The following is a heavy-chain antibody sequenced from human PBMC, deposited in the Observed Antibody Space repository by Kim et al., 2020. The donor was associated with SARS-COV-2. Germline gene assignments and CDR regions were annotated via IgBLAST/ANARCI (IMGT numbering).Heavy chain of an antibody. J-gene: IGHJ4*02. CDR3: ARGETQMKRWAL. Sequence: GESLKISCKGSGYSFTSYWISWVRQMPGKGLEWMGRIDPSDSYTNYSPSFQGHVTISADKSISTAYLQWSSLKASDTAMYYCARGETQMKRWALWGQGTLVTVSS. D-gene: IGHD1-1*01. CDR2: IDPSDSYT. CDR1: GYSFTSYW. V-gene: IGHV5-10-1*01.